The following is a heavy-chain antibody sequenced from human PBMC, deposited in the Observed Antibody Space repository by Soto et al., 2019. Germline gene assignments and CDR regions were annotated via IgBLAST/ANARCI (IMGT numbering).Heavy chain of an antibody. Sequence: QVQLVQSGAEVKKPGASVKVSCKASGYTLTAYGLSWVRQAPGQGLGGMGWINPYNGHTNYARNLQDRVTMTTDTSTTTAYLDLRSLGSDDTAMYYCARGFCATTTCYDVDYWGQGTLVTVSS. J-gene: IGHJ4*02. CDR3: ARGFCATTTCYDVDY. CDR2: INPYNGHT. V-gene: IGHV1-18*01. D-gene: IGHD2-2*01. CDR1: GYTLTAYG.